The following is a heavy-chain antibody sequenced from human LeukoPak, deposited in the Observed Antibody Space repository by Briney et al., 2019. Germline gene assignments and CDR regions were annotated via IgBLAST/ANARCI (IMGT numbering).Heavy chain of an antibody. V-gene: IGHV1-18*01. CDR1: GYTFTSYS. CDR3: ARGSSSWDNWFDP. D-gene: IGHD6-13*01. J-gene: IGHJ5*02. Sequence: ASVKVSCKASGYTFTSYSFSWVRQAPGQGLEWLGWISAYNGNTNYAQKLQGRVTMTTDTSTSTAYMELRSLRSDDTAVYYCARGSSSWDNWFDPWGQGTLVTVSS. CDR2: ISAYNGNT.